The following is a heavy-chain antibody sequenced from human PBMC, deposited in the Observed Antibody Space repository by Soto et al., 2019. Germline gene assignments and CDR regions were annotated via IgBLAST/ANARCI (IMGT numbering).Heavy chain of an antibody. CDR1: GGSISSSSYY. CDR3: ARQEETTVTTFLLRTTRSAAFDI. CDR2: IYYSGST. J-gene: IGHJ3*02. V-gene: IGHV4-39*01. Sequence: QLQLQESGPGLVKPSETLSLTCTVSGGSISSSSYYWGWIRQPPGKGLEWIGSIYYSGSTYYNPSLKSRVTISVDTSKNQFSLKLSSVTAADTAVYYCARQEETTVTTFLLRTTRSAAFDIWGQGTMVTVSS. D-gene: IGHD4-17*01.